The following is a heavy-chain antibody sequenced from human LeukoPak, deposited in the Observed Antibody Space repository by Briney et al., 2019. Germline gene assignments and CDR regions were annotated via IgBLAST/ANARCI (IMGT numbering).Heavy chain of an antibody. V-gene: IGHV3-21*01. D-gene: IGHD3-10*01. CDR3: ATLGVRGAPYYFYY. CDR1: GFTFSSYS. Sequence: GGSLRLSCAACGFTFSSYSMNWVRQAPGKGLEWVSSISSSSSYIYYADSVKGRFTISRDNAKNSLYLQMNSLRAEDTAVYYCATLGVRGAPYYFYYWGQGTLVTVSS. CDR2: ISSSSSYI. J-gene: IGHJ4*02.